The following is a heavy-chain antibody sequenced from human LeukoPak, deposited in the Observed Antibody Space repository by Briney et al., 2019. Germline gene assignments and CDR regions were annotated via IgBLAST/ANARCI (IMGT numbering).Heavy chain of an antibody. D-gene: IGHD6-19*01. V-gene: IGHV1-2*06. CDR3: ARVERAYSSGWDFDY. CDR1: GYTFTGYY. Sequence: ASVKVSCKASGYTFTGYYMHWVRQAPGQGLEWMGRINPNSGGTNYAQKFQGRVTMTRDTSTSTVYMELSSLRSEDTAVYYCARVERAYSSGWDFDYWGQGTLVTVSS. J-gene: IGHJ4*02. CDR2: INPNSGGT.